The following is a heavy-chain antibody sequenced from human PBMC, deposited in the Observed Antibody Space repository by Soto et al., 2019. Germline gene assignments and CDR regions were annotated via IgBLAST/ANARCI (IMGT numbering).Heavy chain of an antibody. Sequence: GGSLRLSCAASGFTFSSYWMSWVRQAPGKGLEWVANIKQDGSEKYYVDSVKGRFTISRDNAKNSLYLQMNSLRAEDTAVYYCARASLGYCSGGSCYGEKAFDIWGQGTMVTVSS. J-gene: IGHJ3*02. CDR1: GFTFSSYW. D-gene: IGHD2-15*01. CDR2: IKQDGSEK. V-gene: IGHV3-7*01. CDR3: ARASLGYCSGGSCYGEKAFDI.